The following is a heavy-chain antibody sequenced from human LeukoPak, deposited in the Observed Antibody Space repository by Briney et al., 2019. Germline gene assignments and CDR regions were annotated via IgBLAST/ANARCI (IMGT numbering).Heavy chain of an antibody. V-gene: IGHV3-7*01. CDR2: IKQDGSEK. Sequence: GGSLRLSCAASGFTFSSYWMSWVRQAPGKGLEWVANIKQDGSEKYYVDSVKGRFTISRDNAKNSLYLQMNSLRAEDTAVYYCARYTRVTTVVYEEGYFDYWGQETLVTVSS. CDR1: GFTFSSYW. D-gene: IGHD4-23*01. J-gene: IGHJ4*02. CDR3: ARYTRVTTVVYEEGYFDY.